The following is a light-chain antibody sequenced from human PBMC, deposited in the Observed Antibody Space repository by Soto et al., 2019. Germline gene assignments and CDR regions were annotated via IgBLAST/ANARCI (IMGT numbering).Light chain of an antibody. CDR1: QSVSNNY. Sequence: EVVLTQSPGTLSLSPGERATLSCRPSQSVSNNYLAWYQQKPGQGPRLLIFGSSDRATGIPDRFSGSGSGTDFTLTISRLEPEDFAVYYCQQYGSPPPYTFGQGTKLEIK. J-gene: IGKJ2*01. CDR3: QQYGSPPPYT. CDR2: GSS. V-gene: IGKV3-20*01.